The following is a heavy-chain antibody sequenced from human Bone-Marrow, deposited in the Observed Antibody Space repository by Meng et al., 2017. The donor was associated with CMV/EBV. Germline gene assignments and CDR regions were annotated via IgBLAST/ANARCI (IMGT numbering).Heavy chain of an antibody. CDR1: GFTFDDYA. Sequence: SLKISCAASGFTFDDYAMHWVRQAPGKGLEWVSGISWNSGSIGYADSLKGRFTISRDNSKNALYLQMSSLRTEDTAVYYCAKRSSLGGIYNGILDSWGQGALVTVSS. J-gene: IGHJ4*02. CDR3: AKRSSLGGIYNGILDS. D-gene: IGHD1-26*01. CDR2: ISWNSGSI. V-gene: IGHV3-9*01.